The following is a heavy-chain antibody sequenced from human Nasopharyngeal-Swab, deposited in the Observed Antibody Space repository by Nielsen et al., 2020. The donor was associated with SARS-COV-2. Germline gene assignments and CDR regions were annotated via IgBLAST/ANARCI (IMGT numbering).Heavy chain of an antibody. CDR3: VTSSSKTINYYYYMDV. CDR2: IIPIFGTA. Sequence: WVRQAPGQGLEWMGGIIPIFGTANYAQKVQGRVTITADESTSTAYMELSSLRSEDTAVYYCVTSSSKTINYYYYMDVWGKGTMVTVSS. D-gene: IGHD6-13*01. V-gene: IGHV1-69*01. J-gene: IGHJ6*03.